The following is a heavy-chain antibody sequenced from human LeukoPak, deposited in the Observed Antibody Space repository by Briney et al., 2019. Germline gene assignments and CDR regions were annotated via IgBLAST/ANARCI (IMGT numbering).Heavy chain of an antibody. CDR2: IKQDGSEK. Sequence: GGSLRLSCAPSGFTFSSYWMSWVRQAPGKGLEWVANIKQDGSEKYYVDSVKGRFTISRDNGKNSLYLQMNSLRAEDTAVYYCARRAYGLDVWGKGTTVTVSS. CDR3: ARRAYGLDV. CDR1: GFTFSSYW. J-gene: IGHJ6*04. V-gene: IGHV3-7*03.